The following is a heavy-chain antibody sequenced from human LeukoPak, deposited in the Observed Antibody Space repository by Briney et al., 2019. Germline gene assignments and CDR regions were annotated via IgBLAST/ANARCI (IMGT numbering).Heavy chain of an antibody. J-gene: IGHJ4*02. CDR3: AKFRYYYDSSGSGIDY. CDR2: IWYDGSNK. CDR1: GFTFSSYG. Sequence: PGRSLRLSCAAPGFTFSSYGMHWVRQAPGKGLEWVAVIWYDGSNKYYADSVKGRFTISRDNSKNTLHLQMNSLRAEDTAVYYCAKFRYYYDSSGSGIDYWGQGTLVTVSS. V-gene: IGHV3-33*06. D-gene: IGHD3-22*01.